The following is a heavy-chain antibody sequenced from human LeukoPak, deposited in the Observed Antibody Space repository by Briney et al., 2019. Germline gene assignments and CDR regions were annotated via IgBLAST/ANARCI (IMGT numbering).Heavy chain of an antibody. CDR3: ARHPPYSSSWSAEYFQH. Sequence: GGSLRLSCAASGFTFSSYAMHWVRQAPGKGLEWVAVISHDGRNKYYADSVKGRFTISRDNSKNTLYLQMDSLRPEDTAVYYCARHPPYSSSWSAEYFQHWGQGTLVTVSS. CDR2: ISHDGRNK. J-gene: IGHJ1*01. V-gene: IGHV3-30*04. CDR1: GFTFSSYA. D-gene: IGHD6-13*01.